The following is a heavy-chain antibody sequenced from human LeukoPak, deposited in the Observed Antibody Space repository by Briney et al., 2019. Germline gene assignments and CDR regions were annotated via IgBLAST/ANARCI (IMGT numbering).Heavy chain of an antibody. Sequence: ASVKVSCKASGGTFSSYAISWVRQAPGQGLEWMGGIIPIFGTANYAQKFQGRVTITADKSTSTAYMELSSLRSEDTAVYYCARGGGYYYDSSGFNWFDPWGQGTLVTVSS. CDR1: GGTFSSYA. CDR2: IIPIFGTA. D-gene: IGHD3-22*01. V-gene: IGHV1-69*06. CDR3: ARGGGYYYDSSGFNWFDP. J-gene: IGHJ5*02.